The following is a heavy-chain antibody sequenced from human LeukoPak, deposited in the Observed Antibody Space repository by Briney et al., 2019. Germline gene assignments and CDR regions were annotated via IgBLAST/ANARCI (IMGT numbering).Heavy chain of an antibody. V-gene: IGHV1-2*06. CDR2: SNPTSGDT. J-gene: IGHJ3*02. D-gene: IGHD2-21*01. CDR3: ARLISDDAFDI. CDR1: GYTFTGHY. Sequence: ASVKVSCKASGYTFTGHYMHWVRQAPGQGLEWMGRSNPTSGDTYSAQKFQGRVTMTTDTSISTAYMELSRLRSDDTAVYYCARLISDDAFDIWGQGTMVTVSS.